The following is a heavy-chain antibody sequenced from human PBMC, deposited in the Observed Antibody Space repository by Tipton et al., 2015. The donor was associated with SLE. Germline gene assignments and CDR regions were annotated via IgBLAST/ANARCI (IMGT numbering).Heavy chain of an antibody. J-gene: IGHJ4*02. CDR3: ARDRLLLWFGELLDY. D-gene: IGHD3-10*01. Sequence: SLRLSCAASGFTFSSYSMNWVRQAPGKGLEWVSSISSSSSYIYYADSVKGRFTISRDNAKNSLYLQMNSLRAEDTAVYYCARDRLLLWFGELLDYWGQGTLVTVSS. V-gene: IGHV3-21*03. CDR1: GFTFSSYS. CDR2: ISSSSSYI.